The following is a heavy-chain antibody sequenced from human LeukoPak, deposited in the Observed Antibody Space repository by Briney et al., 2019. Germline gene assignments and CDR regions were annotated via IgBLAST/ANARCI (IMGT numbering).Heavy chain of an antibody. CDR1: GFTFSSYA. CDR3: ARDRGIAVAGPVDY. D-gene: IGHD6-19*01. CDR2: ISYDGSNK. Sequence: QPGGSLRLSCAASGFTFSSYAMHWVRQAPGKGLEWVAVISYDGSNKYYADSVKGRFTISRDNSKNTLYLQMDSLRAEDTAVYYCARDRGIAVAGPVDYWGQGTLVTVSS. J-gene: IGHJ4*02. V-gene: IGHV3-30-3*01.